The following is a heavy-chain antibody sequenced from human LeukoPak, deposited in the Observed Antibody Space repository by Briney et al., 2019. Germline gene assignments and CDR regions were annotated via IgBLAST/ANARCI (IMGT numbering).Heavy chain of an antibody. D-gene: IGHD3-10*01. Sequence: SETLSLTCTVSGGSISSSAYYWGWIRQPPGTGLEWIGTIYYSGSAYYNPSLKSRVTVSIDTSKNQFSLKLSSVTAADTAVYYCARDRFGELDVWGKGTTVTISS. CDR3: ARDRFGELDV. CDR2: IYYSGSA. J-gene: IGHJ6*04. V-gene: IGHV4-39*07. CDR1: GGSISSSAYY.